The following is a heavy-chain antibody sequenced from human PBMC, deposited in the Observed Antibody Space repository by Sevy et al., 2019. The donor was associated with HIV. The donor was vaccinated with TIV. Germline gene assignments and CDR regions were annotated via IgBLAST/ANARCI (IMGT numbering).Heavy chain of an antibody. Sequence: GSLRLSCAASGFTFSIIYMNWVRQSPGKGLEWVGRMKSKTDGGTTDYAAPGKDRFTMSRDNSKNTPYLQMNSLKADDTAVYYCTTVGIPIRGSEAFDIWGQGTMVTVSS. V-gene: IGHV3-15*01. D-gene: IGHD3-10*01. J-gene: IGHJ3*02. CDR2: MKSKTDGGTT. CDR1: GFTFSIIY. CDR3: TTVGIPIRGSEAFDI.